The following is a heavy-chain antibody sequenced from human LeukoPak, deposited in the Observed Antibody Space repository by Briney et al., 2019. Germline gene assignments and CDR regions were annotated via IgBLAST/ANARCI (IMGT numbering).Heavy chain of an antibody. V-gene: IGHV1-3*03. CDR1: GYTFTSYA. CDR3: ARGYYYGSGSYYNDAYYYYYMDV. Sequence: ASVKVSCKASGYTFTSYAMHWVRQAPGQRLEWMGWINAGNGNTKYSQEFQGRVTITRDTSASTAYMELSSLRSEDLALYYCARGYYYGSGSYYNDAYYYYYMDVWGKGTTVTVSS. CDR2: INAGNGNT. D-gene: IGHD3-10*01. J-gene: IGHJ6*03.